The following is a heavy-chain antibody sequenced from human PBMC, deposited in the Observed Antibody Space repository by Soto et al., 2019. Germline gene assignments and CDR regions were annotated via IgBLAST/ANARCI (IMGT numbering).Heavy chain of an antibody. CDR3: ARDIRGYSYGGPFDY. CDR1: GFTFSSYA. V-gene: IGHV3-30-3*01. D-gene: IGHD5-18*01. Sequence: SLRLSCAASGFTFSSYAMHWVRQAPGKGLEWVAVISYDGSNKYYADSVKGRFTISRDNSKNTLYLQMNSLRAEDTAVYYCARDIRGYSYGGPFDYWGQGTLVTVSS. CDR2: ISYDGSNK. J-gene: IGHJ4*02.